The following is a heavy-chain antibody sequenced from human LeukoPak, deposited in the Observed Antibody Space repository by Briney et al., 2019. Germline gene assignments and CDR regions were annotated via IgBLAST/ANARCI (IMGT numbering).Heavy chain of an antibody. D-gene: IGHD3-22*01. J-gene: IGHJ4*02. V-gene: IGHV3-21*03. Sequence: GGSLRLSCAASGFTFSSYSMNWVRQAPGKGLEWVSSISSSSSYIYYADSVKGRFTIPRDNAKNSLYLQMNSLRAEDTAVYYCARDPLAYDSQYWGQGTLVTVSS. CDR3: ARDPLAYDSQY. CDR2: ISSSSSYI. CDR1: GFTFSSYS.